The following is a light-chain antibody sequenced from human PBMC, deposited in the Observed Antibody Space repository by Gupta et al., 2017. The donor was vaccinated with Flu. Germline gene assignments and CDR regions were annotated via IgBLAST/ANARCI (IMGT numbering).Light chain of an antibody. J-gene: IGLJ3*02. CDR3: SSFTSSHTWV. Sequence: TSSDIGGYNLVSWCQQHPGKAPKVLIYGVSDRPSGVSDRFFGSKSGNTASLTISGLQAEDEADYYCSSFTSSHTWVFGGGTKVTVL. CDR2: GVS. CDR1: SSDIGGYNL. V-gene: IGLV2-14*01.